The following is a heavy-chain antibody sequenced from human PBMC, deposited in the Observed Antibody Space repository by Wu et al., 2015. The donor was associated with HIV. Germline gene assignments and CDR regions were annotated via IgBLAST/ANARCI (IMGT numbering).Heavy chain of an antibody. Sequence: QLVQSGAEVKQPGSSVQVSCKVSGGTFSSYAISWVRQATGQGLEWMGWMNPNSGNTGYAQKFQGRVTMTRNTSISTAYMELSSLRSEDTAVYYCARGNKYSSGWYFRGVIWLDPWGQGTQVTVSS. D-gene: IGHD6-19*01. CDR3: ARGNKYSSGWYFRGVIWLDP. CDR1: GGTFSSYA. V-gene: IGHV1-8*02. J-gene: IGHJ5*02. CDR2: MNPNSGNT.